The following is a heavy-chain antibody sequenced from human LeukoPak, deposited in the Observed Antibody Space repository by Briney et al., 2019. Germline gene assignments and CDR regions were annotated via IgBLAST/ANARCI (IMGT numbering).Heavy chain of an antibody. D-gene: IGHD1-26*01. CDR2: IYYSGST. CDR3: ARDNSVGDTAWWFDP. CDR1: GGSISTSNYY. Sequence: SETLSLTCTVSGGSISTSNYYWGWIRQPPGKGLEWIGSIYYSGSTYYNPSLKSRVTISVDTSKNQFSLKLSSVTAADTAVCYCARDNSVGDTAWWFDPWGQGTLVTVSS. V-gene: IGHV4-39*07. J-gene: IGHJ5*02.